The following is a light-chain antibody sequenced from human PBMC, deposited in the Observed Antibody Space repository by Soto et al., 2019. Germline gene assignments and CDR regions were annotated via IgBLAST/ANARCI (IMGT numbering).Light chain of an antibody. V-gene: IGKV1-5*01. J-gene: IGKJ1*01. CDR1: QSLSGF. CDR2: DAS. Sequence: DIQMTHSPSTLSASVGDRVTITCRASQSLSGFLAWYQQKPGKAPKLLIYDASTLESGVPSRFSGGGSGTEFTLTINSLQPDDLATYYCQQYNTYLTFGQGTKVDIK. CDR3: QQYNTYLT.